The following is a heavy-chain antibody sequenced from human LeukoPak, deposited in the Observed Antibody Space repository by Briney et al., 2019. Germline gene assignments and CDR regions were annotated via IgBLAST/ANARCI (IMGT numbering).Heavy chain of an antibody. V-gene: IGHV4-61*02. CDR2: IYTSGST. CDR3: AREAVANDAFDI. CDR1: GRSISSGSYY. J-gene: IGHJ3*02. D-gene: IGHD5-12*01. Sequence: PSETLSLTCTVSGRSISSGSYYWSWIRQPAGKGLEWIGRIYTSGSTNYNPSLKSRVTISVDTSTNQFSLMLSSVTAADAAVYYCAREAVANDAFDIWGQGTMVTVSS.